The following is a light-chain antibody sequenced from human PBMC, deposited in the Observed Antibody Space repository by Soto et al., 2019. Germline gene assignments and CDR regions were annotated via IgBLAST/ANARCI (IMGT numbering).Light chain of an antibody. J-gene: IGKJ1*01. Sequence: DIQMTQSPSAMSASVGERVTITCRASQDISNYLAWFQQKPGKVPKRLIYAASSLQSGVQSRFSGSGSWTEFILPISSMQPEDFATYYYLQHNSYPWTFGQGNKVEIK. CDR2: AAS. V-gene: IGKV1-17*03. CDR1: QDISNY. CDR3: LQHNSYPWT.